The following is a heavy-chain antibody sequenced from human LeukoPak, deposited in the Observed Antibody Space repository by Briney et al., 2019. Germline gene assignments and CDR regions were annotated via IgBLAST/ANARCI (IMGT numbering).Heavy chain of an antibody. Sequence: GGSLRLSCAASGFTFSSYSMNWVRQAPGKGLEWVSSISSSSSYIYYADSVKGRFTISRDNAKNSLYLQMNSLRAEGTAVYYCARKVSSSWYYFDYWGQGTLVTVSS. CDR1: GFTFSSYS. CDR3: ARKVSSSWYYFDY. V-gene: IGHV3-21*01. D-gene: IGHD6-13*01. J-gene: IGHJ4*02. CDR2: ISSSSSYI.